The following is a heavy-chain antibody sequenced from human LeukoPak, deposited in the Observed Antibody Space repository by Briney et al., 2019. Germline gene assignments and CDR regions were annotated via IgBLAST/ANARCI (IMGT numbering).Heavy chain of an antibody. V-gene: IGHV4-59*01. CDR3: ASLHVRHLTLEV. Sequence: PSETPSLTCTFSGVPIGLYYWTWIRQSPGKGLEWIGYMYYTGNSNYNSTLKSRVTMSVDASKKQFSLNLSAVTAADTAAYYCASLHVRHLTLEVWGRGTMVTVSS. CDR1: GVPIGLYY. D-gene: IGHD3-9*01. J-gene: IGHJ6*02. CDR2: MYYTGNS.